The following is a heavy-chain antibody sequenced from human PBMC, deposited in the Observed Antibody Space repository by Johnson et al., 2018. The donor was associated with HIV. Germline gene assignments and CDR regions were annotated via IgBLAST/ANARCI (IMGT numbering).Heavy chain of an antibody. V-gene: IGHV3-7*01. J-gene: IGHJ3*02. CDR3: ARDAVTVVRGVIYGWVVFDI. D-gene: IGHD3-10*01. CDR2: IKEDGSEK. CDR1: GFTFSNYW. Sequence: VQLVESGGGLVQPGGSLRLSCAASGFTFSNYWMSWVCQAPGNGLEWVANIKEDGSEKYYVDSVKGRFTISRDNAKNSLYLQMNSLRAEDTAVYFCARDAVTVVRGVIYGWVVFDIWGQGTMVTVSS.